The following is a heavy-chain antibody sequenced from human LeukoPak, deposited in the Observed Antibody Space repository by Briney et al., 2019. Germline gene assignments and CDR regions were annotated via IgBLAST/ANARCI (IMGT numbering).Heavy chain of an antibody. CDR2: IYWDDDK. CDR1: GFSLSTSGVG. Sequence: SGPTLVKPTQTLTLTCTFSGFSLSTSGVGVGWIRQPPGKALEWLALIYWDDDKRYSPSLKSKLTITKDTSKNQVVLTMTNMDPVDNATYYCSLSHRCDGDAPYFVYCGPGTLCTVSS. V-gene: IGHV2-5*02. J-gene: IGHJ4*02. CDR3: SLSHRCDGDAPYFVY. D-gene: IGHD2-21*02.